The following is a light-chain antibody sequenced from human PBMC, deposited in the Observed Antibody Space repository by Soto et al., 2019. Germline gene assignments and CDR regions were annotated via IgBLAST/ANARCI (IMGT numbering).Light chain of an antibody. J-gene: IGKJ4*01. Sequence: DIHMTQSPSTLSASVGDRVTFTCRASQSLNNWLAWYQQKPGKAPKLLIYKASTLERGVPSRFSGSGSGTEFTLTISSLQPDDIATYYCQHCNGYPITFGGGTKVEIK. V-gene: IGKV1-5*03. CDR2: KAS. CDR3: QHCNGYPIT. CDR1: QSLNNW.